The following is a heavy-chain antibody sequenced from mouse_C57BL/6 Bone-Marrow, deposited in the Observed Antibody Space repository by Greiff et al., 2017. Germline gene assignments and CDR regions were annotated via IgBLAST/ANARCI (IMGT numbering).Heavy chain of an antibody. CDR2: ILPGSGST. J-gene: IGHJ1*03. CDR1: GYTFTGYW. CDR3: ARQPHWYFDV. V-gene: IGHV1-9*01. Sequence: VKLQESGAELMKPGASVKLSCKATGYTFTGYWIEWVKQRPGHGLEWIGEILPGSGSTTYTEKFKGKATFTADTSSNTAYMQLSSLTTEDSAIYYCARQPHWYFDVWGTGTTVTVSS.